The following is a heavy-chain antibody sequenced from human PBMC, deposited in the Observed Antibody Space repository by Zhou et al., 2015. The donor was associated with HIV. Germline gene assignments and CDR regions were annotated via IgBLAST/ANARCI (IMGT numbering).Heavy chain of an antibody. CDR3: AAQHCSSTSCEWGWFPKH. J-gene: IGHJ6*04. Sequence: QMQLVQSGPEVKKPGTSVKVSCKASGFTFTSSAVQWVRQARGQRLEWIGWIVVGSGNTNYAQKFQERVTITRDMSTSTAYMELSSLRSEDTAVYYCAAQHCSSTSCEWGWFPKHWGKGTTVTVSS. CDR1: GFTFTSSA. V-gene: IGHV1-58*01. D-gene: IGHD2-2*01. CDR2: IVVGSGNT.